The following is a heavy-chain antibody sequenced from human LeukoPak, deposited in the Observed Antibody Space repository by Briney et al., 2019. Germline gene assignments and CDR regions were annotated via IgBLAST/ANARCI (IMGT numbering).Heavy chain of an antibody. CDR2: ITWNSADI. CDR3: ARDKEGWAYDILTGYRWFDP. V-gene: IGHV3-9*01. D-gene: IGHD3-9*01. J-gene: IGHJ5*02. Sequence: GGSLRLSCAASAFTFDDYSMHWVRQAPGKGLEWVSGITWNSADIGYAASVKGRFTISRDNAKNSLYLQMNSLRAEDTAVYYCARDKEGWAYDILTGYRWFDPWGQGTLVTVSS. CDR1: AFTFDDYS.